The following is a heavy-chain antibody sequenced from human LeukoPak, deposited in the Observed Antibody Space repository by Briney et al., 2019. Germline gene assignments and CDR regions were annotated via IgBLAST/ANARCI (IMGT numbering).Heavy chain of an antibody. CDR3: ARDLSYSSSWYGAGLCDY. Sequence: GGSLRLSCAASGFTFSSYWMSWVRQAPGKGLEWVANIKQDGSEKYYVDSVKGRFTISRDNAKNSLYLQMNSLRAEDTAVYYCARDLSYSSSWYGAGLCDYWGQRTLVTVSS. CDR1: GFTFSSYW. CDR2: IKQDGSEK. V-gene: IGHV3-7*01. J-gene: IGHJ4*02. D-gene: IGHD6-13*01.